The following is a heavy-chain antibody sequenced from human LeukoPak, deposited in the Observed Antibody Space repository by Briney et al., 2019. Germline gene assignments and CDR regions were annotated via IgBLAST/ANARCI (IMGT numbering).Heavy chain of an antibody. D-gene: IGHD4-17*01. CDR3: ARDLTTVTPIDY. CDR2: ISTYNGNT. CDR1: GYTFTSYG. Sequence: GASVKVSCKTSGYTFTSYGISWVRQAPGQGLEWMGWISTYNGNTNYAQNLQGRVTITTDTSTSTAYMEVRSLRSDDTAVYYCARDLTTVTPIDYWGQGTLITVSS. J-gene: IGHJ4*02. V-gene: IGHV1-18*01.